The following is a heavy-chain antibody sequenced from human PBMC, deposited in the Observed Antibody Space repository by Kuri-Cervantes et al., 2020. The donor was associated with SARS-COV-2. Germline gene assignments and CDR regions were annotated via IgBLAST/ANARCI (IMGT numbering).Heavy chain of an antibody. Sequence: ASVKVSCKASGYTFTSYGISWVRQAPGQGLEWMGWISAYNGNTNYAQKLQGRVTMTTDTSTSTAYMELRSLRSDDTAVYYCATPDTRYYDFWRNHGYYYYMDVWGKGTTVTVSS. J-gene: IGHJ6*03. CDR2: ISAYNGNT. V-gene: IGHV1-18*01. D-gene: IGHD3-3*01. CDR3: ATPDTRYYDFWRNHGYYYYMDV. CDR1: GYTFTSYG.